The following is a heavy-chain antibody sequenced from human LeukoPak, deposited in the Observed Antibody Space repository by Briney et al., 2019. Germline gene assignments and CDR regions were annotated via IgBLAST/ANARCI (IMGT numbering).Heavy chain of an antibody. Sequence: GASAKVSCKASGYTFTNYAIDWVRQAPGQGLEWMGWINTRTGSPVYVQGFTGQFVFSLDTSVSTAYLQISSLKPEDTAVYYCARDRYSSSWPFEYWGQGTLVTVSS. J-gene: IGHJ4*02. CDR3: ARDRYSSSWPFEY. V-gene: IGHV7-4-1*02. D-gene: IGHD6-13*01. CDR2: INTRTGSP. CDR1: GYTFTNYA.